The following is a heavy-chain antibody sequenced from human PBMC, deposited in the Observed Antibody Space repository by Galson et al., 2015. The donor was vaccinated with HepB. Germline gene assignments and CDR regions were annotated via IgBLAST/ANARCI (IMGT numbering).Heavy chain of an antibody. J-gene: IGHJ3*02. CDR3: AKEKGVGAWGGGFDM. V-gene: IGHV3-48*04. CDR1: GLSFSSYI. D-gene: IGHD3-3*01. CDR2: ISATGNTI. Sequence: SLRLSCAVSGLSFSSYIMNWVRQAPGQGLEWISYISATGNTIYYADSVKGRFNISRDNAKNALYLQMHSLRADDTAVYYCAKEKGVGAWGGGFDMWGQGALVPVSS.